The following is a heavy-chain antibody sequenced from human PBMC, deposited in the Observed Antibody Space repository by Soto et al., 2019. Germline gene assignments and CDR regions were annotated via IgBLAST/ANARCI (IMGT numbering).Heavy chain of an antibody. Sequence: QVQLQESGPGLVKPSQTLSLPCTVSGGSIIDGQTYLNWLRQHPERGLEWMGYINYRGTTNYIPALKSRLLISVDTSKNQFSLSLTSVTAADTAVYYCARDAPGVAPSWGQGTLVSVSS. CDR1: GGSIIDGQTY. CDR3: ARDAPGVAPS. D-gene: IGHD2-15*01. J-gene: IGHJ5*02. CDR2: INYRGTT. V-gene: IGHV4-31*03.